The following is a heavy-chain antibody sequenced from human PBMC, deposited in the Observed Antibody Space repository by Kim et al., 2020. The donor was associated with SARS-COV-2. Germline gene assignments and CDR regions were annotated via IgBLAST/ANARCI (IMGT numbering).Heavy chain of an antibody. CDR2: YTSGRT. V-gene: IGHV4-4*07. D-gene: IGHD3-16*02. J-gene: IGHJ4*02. Sequence: YTSGRTNYNHSLQSRVTMSVDMAKNQFSLELSSVTAADTAVYYCASALGHWGQGTLVTVSS. CDR3: ASALGH.